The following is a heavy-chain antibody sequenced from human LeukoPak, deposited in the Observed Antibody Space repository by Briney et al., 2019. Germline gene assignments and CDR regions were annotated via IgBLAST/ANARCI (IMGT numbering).Heavy chain of an antibody. V-gene: IGHV1-2*02. CDR3: ARTITMIVVASGY. Sequence: GASVKVSCKASGYTFTGYYMHWVRQAPGQGLEWMGWINPNSGGTNYAQKFQGRVTMTRDTSISTAYMELSRLRSDDTAVYYCARTITMIVVASGYWGQGTLVTVSS. CDR1: GYTFTGYY. D-gene: IGHD3-22*01. J-gene: IGHJ4*02. CDR2: INPNSGGT.